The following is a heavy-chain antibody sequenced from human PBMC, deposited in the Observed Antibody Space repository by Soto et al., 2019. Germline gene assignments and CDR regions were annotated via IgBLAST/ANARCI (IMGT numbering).Heavy chain of an antibody. CDR2: ISGSTGNT. V-gene: IGHV3-23*01. J-gene: IGHJ4*02. CDR3: AKDLWELLLDYYDY. D-gene: IGHD3-10*01. CDR1: GFTFSSYS. Sequence: GGSLRLSCAASGFTFSSYSMNWVRQAPGKGLEWVSTISGSTGNTYYADSVKGRFTISRDNSKNTLYLQMNSLRAEDTAVYYCAKDLWELLLDYYDYWGQGTPVTVSS.